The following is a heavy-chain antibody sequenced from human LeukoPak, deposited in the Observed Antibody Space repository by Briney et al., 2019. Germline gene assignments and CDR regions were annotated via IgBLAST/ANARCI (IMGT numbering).Heavy chain of an antibody. D-gene: IGHD3-22*01. CDR3: GESGYYYPYFDY. CDR1: GFTFISSA. CDR2: ISGSGGST. Sequence: PGGSLRLSFAAPGFTFISSAMSWVRQAPGRGLEWVSAISGSGGSTYYADSVKGRFTISIDNSKNTLYLQMNSLRAEDTAVYYCGESGYYYPYFDYWGQGTLVTVSS. V-gene: IGHV3-23*01. J-gene: IGHJ4*02.